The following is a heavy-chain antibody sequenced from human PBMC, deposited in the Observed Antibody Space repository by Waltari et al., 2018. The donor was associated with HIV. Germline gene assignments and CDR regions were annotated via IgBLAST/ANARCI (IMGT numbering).Heavy chain of an antibody. D-gene: IGHD3-22*01. CDR3: ARDPGEITMIVYYFDY. CDR1: GFTFSSYG. V-gene: IGHV3-33*01. Sequence: QVQLVESGGGVVQPGRSLRLSCAVSGFTFSSYGMHWVRQAPGKGLEWVAVIWYDGSNKYYADSVKGRFTISRDNSKNTLYLQMNSLRAEDTAVYYCARDPGEITMIVYYFDYWGQGTLVTVSS. J-gene: IGHJ4*02. CDR2: IWYDGSNK.